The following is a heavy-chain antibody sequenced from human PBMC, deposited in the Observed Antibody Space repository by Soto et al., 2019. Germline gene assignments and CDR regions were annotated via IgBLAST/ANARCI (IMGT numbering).Heavy chain of an antibody. CDR1: GGTFGSQG. J-gene: IGHJ4*02. D-gene: IGHD5-12*01. CDR3: ARDLGSRDGYNWRPHNQANNDY. CDR2: FIAMLGTP. Sequence: SVKVSCKASGGTFGSQGIAWVRQAPGQGLEWMGGFIAMLGTPTYAKKVQGRATISADESLTSSYLELRSLRSEDTGVYYCARDLGSRDGYNWRPHNQANNDYWGQGTLVTVSS. V-gene: IGHV1-69*13.